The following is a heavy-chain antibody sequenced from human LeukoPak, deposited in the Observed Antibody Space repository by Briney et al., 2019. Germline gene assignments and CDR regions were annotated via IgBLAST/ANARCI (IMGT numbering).Heavy chain of an antibody. Sequence: ASVKVSCKASGYTFTSYGISWVRQAPGQGLEWMGWISGYNDNTNYAQKLQGRVTMTTDTSTSTAYMELRSLISDDTAIYYCARQVDTTMALPDYWGQGTLVTVSS. D-gene: IGHD5-18*01. J-gene: IGHJ4*02. CDR2: ISGYNDNT. CDR3: ARQVDTTMALPDY. V-gene: IGHV1-18*01. CDR1: GYTFTSYG.